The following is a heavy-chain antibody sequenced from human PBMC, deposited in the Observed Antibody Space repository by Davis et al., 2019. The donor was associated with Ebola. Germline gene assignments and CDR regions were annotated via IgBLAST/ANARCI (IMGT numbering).Heavy chain of an antibody. V-gene: IGHV1-69*02. Sequence: AASVKVSCKASGGSFRSYIVSWVRQAPGQGLEWMGRIIPILGIADYAQNFQGRVTMTRENSMSTAYMELSSLRSEDTAVYFCARGGVAYSDLDYWGQGTLVAVSS. CDR1: GGSFRSYI. D-gene: IGHD2-21*01. CDR2: IIPILGIA. CDR3: ARGGVAYSDLDY. J-gene: IGHJ4*02.